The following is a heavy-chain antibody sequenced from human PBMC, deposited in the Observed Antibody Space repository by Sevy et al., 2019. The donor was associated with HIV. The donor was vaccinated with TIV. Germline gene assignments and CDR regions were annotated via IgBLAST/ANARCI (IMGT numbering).Heavy chain of an antibody. CDR1: GKSLTAFS. D-gene: IGHD3-22*01. J-gene: IGHJ4*02. Sequence: ASVKVSCKVSGKSLTAFSMHWVRQAPGKGLEWMGSFDPEDGETIYAQKLQGRLTMTEDTSTDTAYMELSRLRSEDTAVYYCATTKDYYETSGSPFDYWGQGTPVTVSS. CDR3: ATTKDYYETSGSPFDY. CDR2: FDPEDGET. V-gene: IGHV1-24*01.